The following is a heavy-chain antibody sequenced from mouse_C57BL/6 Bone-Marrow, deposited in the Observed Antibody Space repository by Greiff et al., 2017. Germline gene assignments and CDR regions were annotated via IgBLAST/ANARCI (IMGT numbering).Heavy chain of an antibody. Sequence: VQLQQPGAELVKPGASVKLSCKASGYTFTSYWMHWVKQRPGRGLEWIGRIDPNSGGTKYNEKFKSKATLTVDKPSSTAYMQLSSLTSEDSAVXYCARSGGKIQLRLRHAMDYWGQGTSVTVSS. D-gene: IGHD3-2*02. J-gene: IGHJ4*01. V-gene: IGHV1-72*01. CDR3: ARSGGKIQLRLRHAMDY. CDR2: IDPNSGGT. CDR1: GYTFTSYW.